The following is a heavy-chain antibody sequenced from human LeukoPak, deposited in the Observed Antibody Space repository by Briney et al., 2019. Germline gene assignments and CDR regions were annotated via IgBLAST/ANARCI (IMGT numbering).Heavy chain of an antibody. J-gene: IGHJ6*03. CDR1: GGSISSSSYY. CDR2: SHYSGST. CDR3: APQGPQEDYYMDV. V-gene: IGHV4-39*01. Sequence: SETLSLTCTVSGGSISSSSYYWGWIRQPPGKGLEWIGSSHYSGSTHYNPSLKSRVSISVDTSKNQFSLKLSSVTAADTAVYYCAPQGPQEDYYMDVWGRGTTVTVSS.